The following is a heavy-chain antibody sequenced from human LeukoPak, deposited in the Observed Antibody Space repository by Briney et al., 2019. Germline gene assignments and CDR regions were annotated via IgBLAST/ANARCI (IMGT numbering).Heavy chain of an antibody. CDR2: IYWSDDK. Sequence: SGPTLVNPTQTLTLTCTFSGFSLSTSGVGVGWIRQPPGKALEWLALIYWSDDKRYSPSLKSRLTITKDTSKNQVVLTMTNMDPVDTATYYCAHPLEEQWLVAFDYWGQGTPVTVSS. CDR1: GFSLSTSGVG. V-gene: IGHV2-5*01. CDR3: AHPLEEQWLVAFDY. D-gene: IGHD6-19*01. J-gene: IGHJ4*02.